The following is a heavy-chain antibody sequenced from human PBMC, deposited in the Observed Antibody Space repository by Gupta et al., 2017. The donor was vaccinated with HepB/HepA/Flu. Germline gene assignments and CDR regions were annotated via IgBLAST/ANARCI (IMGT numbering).Heavy chain of an antibody. CDR2: IYWDDDK. CDR3: AHRASEGKPWNAGAFDI. Sequence: QITLKESGPTLVKPTETLTLTCTFSGFSLTTTGVGVGWIRQPPGKALEGLALIYWDDDKRYNPSLKSRLSIFKDTSKILVVLRMTNMDPVDTCTYSGAHRASEGKPWNAGAFDIWAQGTRVTVAS. J-gene: IGHJ3*02. D-gene: IGHD1-1*01. CDR1: GFSLTTTGVG. V-gene: IGHV2-5*02.